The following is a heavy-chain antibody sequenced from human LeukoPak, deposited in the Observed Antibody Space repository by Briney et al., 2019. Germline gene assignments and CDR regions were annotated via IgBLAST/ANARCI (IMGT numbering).Heavy chain of an antibody. Sequence: SETLSLTCTVSGGSISSTTYYWGWIRQPPGKGLEWIGSIYYSGSTYYNPSLKSRVTISVDPSKNQFSLKLSSVTAADTAVYYCARYTTVTTPIDYWGQGTLVTVSS. CDR2: IYYSGST. V-gene: IGHV4-39*01. CDR1: GGSISSTTYY. CDR3: ARYTTVTTPIDY. J-gene: IGHJ4*02. D-gene: IGHD4-17*01.